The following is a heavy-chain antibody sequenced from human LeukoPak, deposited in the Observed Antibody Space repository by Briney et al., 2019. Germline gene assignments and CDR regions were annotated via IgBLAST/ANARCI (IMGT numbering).Heavy chain of an antibody. D-gene: IGHD5-24*01. CDR2: IYINAGTT. CDR1: GFIVSSNH. V-gene: IGHV3-66*01. CDR3: ARDGSNFYFDY. Sequence: PGGSLRLSCAASGFIVSSNHMNWVRQTPGKGLEWVSIIYINAGTTHYADSVKGRFIISRDNSENTVYLQMNNLRADDSAVYYCARDGSNFYFDYWGQGAVVTVSS. J-gene: IGHJ4*02.